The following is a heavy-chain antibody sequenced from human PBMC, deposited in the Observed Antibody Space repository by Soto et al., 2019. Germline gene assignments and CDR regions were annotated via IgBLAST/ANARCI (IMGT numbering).Heavy chain of an antibody. V-gene: IGHV1-24*01. D-gene: IGHD6-6*01. Sequence: ASVKSSCKVSGYTLTELSIHWVRRAPGKGPQATGGFDTEDGETNYAQTFQGRVTMTEDTSRDTAYMERSSLRSGETAVYYCATGLRGYSSSSRGGGLLGPAPPYYYYYMDVWAKGPRSTSP. CDR3: ATGLRGYSSSSRGGGLLGPAPPYYYYYMDV. J-gene: IGHJ6*03. CDR1: GYTLTELS. CDR2: FDTEDGET.